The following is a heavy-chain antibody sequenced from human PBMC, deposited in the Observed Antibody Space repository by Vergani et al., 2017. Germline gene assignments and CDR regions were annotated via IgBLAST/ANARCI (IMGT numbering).Heavy chain of an antibody. CDR2: IQFDGSNQ. Sequence: QVQLVESGGGVVQRGGSLRLSCATSGFTLSNYDMQWIRQGPGKGLEFVAFIQFDGSNQYYADSVKGRFTLSRDFSKNTLYLQMNSLRTADTATYYCAKHFRGWGIDYWGQGTQVTVSS. D-gene: IGHD3-16*01. CDR1: GFTLSNYD. V-gene: IGHV3-30*02. J-gene: IGHJ4*02. CDR3: AKHFRGWGIDY.